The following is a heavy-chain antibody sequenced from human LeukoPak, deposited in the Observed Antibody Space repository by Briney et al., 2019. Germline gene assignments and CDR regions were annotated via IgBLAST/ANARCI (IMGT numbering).Heavy chain of an antibody. CDR3: AKMSGFYWGVN. CDR1: GFTFSGYA. J-gene: IGHJ4*02. V-gene: IGHV3-23*01. CDR2: ISSDGRGT. Sequence: GGSLRLSCVGSGFTFSGYAMSWVRQAPGRGLEWLSAISSDGRGTYYADSVRGRFTISRDNSKNTLSLQMSSLRADDTAIYYCAKMSGFYWGVNWGQGTLVTVSS. D-gene: IGHD3-3*01.